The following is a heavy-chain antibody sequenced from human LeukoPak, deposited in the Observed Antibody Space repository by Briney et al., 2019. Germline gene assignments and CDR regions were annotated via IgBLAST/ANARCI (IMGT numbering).Heavy chain of an antibody. CDR2: MNPDSGNT. Sequence: ASVKVSCKASGYAFNIYDINWVRQATGQGLEWMGWMNPDSGNTGFAQKVQGRVTMTRTTSITTAYMELSSLRFEDTAVYYCAVHLPGDYLDRWGQGTLVTVSS. CDR1: GYAFNIYD. CDR3: AVHLPGDYLDR. J-gene: IGHJ4*02. V-gene: IGHV1-8*01.